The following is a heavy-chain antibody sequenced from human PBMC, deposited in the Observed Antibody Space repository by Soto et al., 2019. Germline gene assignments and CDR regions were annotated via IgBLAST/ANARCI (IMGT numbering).Heavy chain of an antibody. V-gene: IGHV4-34*01. J-gene: IGHJ6*04. Sequence: SETLSLTCAVYGGSFRGYYWSWIRQPPGKGLEWIGEINHSGSTNYNPSLKSRVTISVDTSKNQFSLKLSSVTAADTAVYYCARAIKGSGSYYNKATYYYGMDVWGKGTTVT. CDR1: GGSFRGYY. CDR2: INHSGST. CDR3: ARAIKGSGSYYNKATYYYGMDV. D-gene: IGHD3-10*01.